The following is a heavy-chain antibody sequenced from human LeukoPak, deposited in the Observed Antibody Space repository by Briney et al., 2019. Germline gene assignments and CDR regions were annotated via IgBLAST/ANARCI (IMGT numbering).Heavy chain of an antibody. CDR1: GGSISTYY. CDR2: IYYTGTT. V-gene: IGHV4-59*01. CDR3: AREDPQTTVPEGMDV. J-gene: IGHJ6*02. D-gene: IGHD4-17*01. Sequence: SETLPLTCSVSGGSISTYYWSWIRQPPGKGLEWIGYIYYTGTTNYNPSLRSRLTISVDTSRNQFSLRLSSVTAADTAVYYCAREDPQTTVPEGMDVWGHGTTVIVSS.